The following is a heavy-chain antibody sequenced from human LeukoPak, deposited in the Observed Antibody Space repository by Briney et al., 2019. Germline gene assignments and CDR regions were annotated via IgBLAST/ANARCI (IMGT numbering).Heavy chain of an antibody. V-gene: IGHV3-30*02. J-gene: IGHJ5*02. CDR2: IRYDGSDQ. CDR1: GFIFSSYG. CDR3: AARPYCTTATCPKTNWFDP. Sequence: GGSLRLSCAASGFIFSSYGMHWVRQAPGKGLEWVAFIRYDGSDQFYADSVKGRFTISRDNSKNTLYLQMSSLRADDTAVYYCAARPYCTTATCPKTNWFDPWGQGTLVTVSS. D-gene: IGHD2-8*01.